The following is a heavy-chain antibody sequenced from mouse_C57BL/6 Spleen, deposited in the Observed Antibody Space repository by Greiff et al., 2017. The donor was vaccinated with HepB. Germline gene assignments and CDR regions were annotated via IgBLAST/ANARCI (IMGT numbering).Heavy chain of an antibody. CDR1: GFTFSDYY. CDR2: ISNGGGST. Sequence: EVQRVESGGGLVQPGGSLKLSCAASGFTFSDYYMYWVRQTPEKRLEWVAYISNGGGSTYYPDTVKGRFTISRDNAKNTLYLQMSRLKSEDTAMYYCARRLYDYDGCYFDVWGTGTTVTVSS. CDR3: ARRLYDYDGCYFDV. D-gene: IGHD2-4*01. V-gene: IGHV5-12*01. J-gene: IGHJ1*03.